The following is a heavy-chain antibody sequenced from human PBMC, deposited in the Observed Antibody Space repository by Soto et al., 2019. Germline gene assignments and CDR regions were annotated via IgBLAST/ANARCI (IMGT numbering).Heavy chain of an antibody. CDR1: GFNFTNAW. CDR2: IRSRAEGGTT. V-gene: IGHV3-15*01. Sequence: EVQLVESGGGLVKPGGSLRLSCATSGFNFTNAWVSWVRQAPGKGLQWVGRIRSRAEGGTTHYSAPVKDRFVISRDDSKSTVFLQITRLQTEDTAIYYCTGFRHWGQGTLVSVSS. J-gene: IGHJ1*01. CDR3: TGFRH.